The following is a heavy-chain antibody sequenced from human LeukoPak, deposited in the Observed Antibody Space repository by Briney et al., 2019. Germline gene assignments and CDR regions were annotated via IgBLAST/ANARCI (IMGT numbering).Heavy chain of an antibody. J-gene: IGHJ4*02. CDR3: AKVLPGSAYYYLDY. D-gene: IGHD3-3*01. CDR1: GFTFSSYV. Sequence: GGSLRLSCAASGFTFSSYVMSWFRQAPGKGLDLVSAISGSGGSTYDADSVKVRVTISRDNSKNTLYLQMNSLRAEDTAVYYCAKVLPGSAYYYLDYWGQGTLVTVSS. V-gene: IGHV3-23*01. CDR2: ISGSGGST.